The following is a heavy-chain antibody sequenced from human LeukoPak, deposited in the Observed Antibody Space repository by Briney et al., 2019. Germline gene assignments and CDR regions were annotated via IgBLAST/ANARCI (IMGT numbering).Heavy chain of an antibody. CDR2: ISSSGNII. CDR3: TRDTFGARDS. Sequence: PGGSLRLSCAASGFTFSDYYMSWIRQAPGKGLEWVSYISSSGNIIYSADSVKGRFTISRDNAKNTLYLQMNSLRAEDTAVYYCTRDTFGARDSWGQGTLVTVSS. D-gene: IGHD3-10*01. V-gene: IGHV3-11*04. J-gene: IGHJ4*02. CDR1: GFTFSDYY.